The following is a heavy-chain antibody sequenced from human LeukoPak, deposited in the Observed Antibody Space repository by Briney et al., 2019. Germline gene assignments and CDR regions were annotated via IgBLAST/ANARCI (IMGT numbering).Heavy chain of an antibody. CDR2: ISGSGGST. V-gene: IGHV3-23*01. CDR1: GFSFSDSA. J-gene: IGHJ4*02. Sequence: GGSLRLSCAASGFSFSDSAMSWVRQAPGRGLEWVSVISGSGGSTYYADSVKGRFTISRDNSKNTLYLQMNSLRAEDTAVYYCAKGSRDSSGWYRDYWGQGTLATVSS. D-gene: IGHD6-19*01. CDR3: AKGSRDSSGWYRDY.